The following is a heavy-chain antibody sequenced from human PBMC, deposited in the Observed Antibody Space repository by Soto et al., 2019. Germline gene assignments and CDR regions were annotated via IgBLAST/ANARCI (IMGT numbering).Heavy chain of an antibody. CDR2: ISYDGSNK. Sequence: QVQLVESGGGVVQPGRSLRLSCAASGFTFSSYGMHWVRQATGKGLEWVAVISYDGSNKYYADSVKGRFTISRDNSKNTLYLQMNSLRAEDTAVYYCAKDRRFYYFDYWGQGTLVTVSS. CDR1: GFTFSSYG. J-gene: IGHJ4*02. CDR3: AKDRRFYYFDY. V-gene: IGHV3-30*18.